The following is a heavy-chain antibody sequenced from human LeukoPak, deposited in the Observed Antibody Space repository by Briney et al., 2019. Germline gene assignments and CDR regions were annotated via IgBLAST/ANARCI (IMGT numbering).Heavy chain of an antibody. CDR3: ATAYYYDSSGYYYEEGPALDP. Sequence: ASVKVSCKASGYTFTGYYMHWVRQAPGQGLEWMGWINPNSGGTNYAQKFQGRVTMTRDTSISTAYMELSRLRSDDTAVYYCATAYYYDSSGYYYEEGPALDPWGQGTLVTVSS. D-gene: IGHD3-22*01. J-gene: IGHJ5*02. CDR2: INPNSGGT. CDR1: GYTFTGYY. V-gene: IGHV1-2*02.